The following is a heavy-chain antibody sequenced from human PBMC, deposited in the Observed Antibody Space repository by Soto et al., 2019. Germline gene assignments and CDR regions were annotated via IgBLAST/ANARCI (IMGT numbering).Heavy chain of an antibody. V-gene: IGHV4-31*03. CDR1: GGSISSGGYY. CDR3: ARELRSRHYGMDV. CDR2: IYYSGST. Sequence: SETLSLTCTVSGGSISSGGYYWSWIRQHPGKGLEWIGYIYYSGSTYYNPSLKSRVTISVDTSKNQFSLKLSSVTAADTAVYYCARELRSRHYGMDVWGQGTTVTVSS. J-gene: IGHJ6*02. D-gene: IGHD3-3*01.